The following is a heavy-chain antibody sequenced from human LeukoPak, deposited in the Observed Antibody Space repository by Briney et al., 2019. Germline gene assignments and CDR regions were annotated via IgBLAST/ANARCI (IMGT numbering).Heavy chain of an antibody. Sequence: GGSLRLSCAASGFTFSSYWMSWVRQAPGKGLEWVPNIKQDGSEKYYVDSVKGRFTISRDNAKNSQYLQMNSLRAEDTAVYYCARDLMGYYFDYWGQGTLVTVSS. V-gene: IGHV3-7*01. D-gene: IGHD2-8*01. J-gene: IGHJ4*02. CDR1: GFTFSSYW. CDR2: IKQDGSEK. CDR3: ARDLMGYYFDY.